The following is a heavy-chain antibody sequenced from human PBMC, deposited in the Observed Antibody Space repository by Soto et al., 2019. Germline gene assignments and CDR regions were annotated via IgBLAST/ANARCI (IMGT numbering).Heavy chain of an antibody. Sequence: GGSLRLSCAASGFTVSSNFMSWVRQAPGKGLEWVSVIYSGGSTYYADSVKGRFTISRDNSKNTLYLQMNSLRAEDTAVYYCARDCRGYCSGGSLGGDYWGQGTLVTVSS. J-gene: IGHJ4*02. D-gene: IGHD2-15*01. CDR3: ARDCRGYCSGGSLGGDY. CDR1: GFTVSSNF. CDR2: IYSGGST. V-gene: IGHV3-53*01.